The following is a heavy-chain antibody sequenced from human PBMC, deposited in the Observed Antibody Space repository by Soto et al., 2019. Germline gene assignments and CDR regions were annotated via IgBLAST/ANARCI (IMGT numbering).Heavy chain of an antibody. CDR3: AREGGGYCSGGSCPHYYYYYCMDV. CDR2: ISPIFGTA. Sequence: QVQLVQSGAEVKKPGSSVKVSCKASGGTFSSYAISWVRQAPGQGLEWMGGISPIFGTANYAQKFNGRVTITADESTSTAYIELSSRKSEDTAVYYNAREGGGYCSGGSCPHYYYYYCMDVWGQGTTVTVSS. D-gene: IGHD2-15*01. J-gene: IGHJ6*02. CDR1: GGTFSSYA. V-gene: IGHV1-69*01.